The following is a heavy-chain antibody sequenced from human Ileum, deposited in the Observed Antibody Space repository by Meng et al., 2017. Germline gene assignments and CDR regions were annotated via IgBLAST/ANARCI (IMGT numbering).Heavy chain of an antibody. CDR3: ARGGGRYGPDFDY. CDR1: GGAFSGYY. Sequence: QGPLQPWVSGLLKPPRTLFLTCAVYGGAFSGYYWSWIRQPPGKGLEWIGEINHSGSTNYNPSLKSRVTISVDTSKNQFSLKLSSVTAADTAVYYCARGGGRYGPDFDYWGQGTLVTVSS. CDR2: INHSGST. J-gene: IGHJ4*02. V-gene: IGHV4-34*01. D-gene: IGHD3-16*01.